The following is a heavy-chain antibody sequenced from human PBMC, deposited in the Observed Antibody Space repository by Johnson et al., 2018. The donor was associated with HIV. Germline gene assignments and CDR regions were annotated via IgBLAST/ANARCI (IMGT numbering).Heavy chain of an antibody. D-gene: IGHD1-26*01. CDR1: GFTFDDYG. V-gene: IGHV3-20*04. Sequence: VQLMESGGGVVQPGRSLRLSCAASGFTFDDYGMSWVRQAPGKGLEWVSGINWNGGRTGYVESVKGRFTISRDNAKNSLYLQMNSLRVEDTALYYCARVVEYGRAHNDAFDIWGQGTMVTVSS. J-gene: IGHJ3*02. CDR2: INWNGGRT. CDR3: ARVVEYGRAHNDAFDI.